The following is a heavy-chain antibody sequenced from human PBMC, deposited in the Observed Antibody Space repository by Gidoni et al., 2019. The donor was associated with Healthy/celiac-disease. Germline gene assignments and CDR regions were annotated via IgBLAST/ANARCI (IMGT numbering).Heavy chain of an antibody. CDR1: GGSISSSSYY. CDR2: IYYSGST. Sequence: QLQLQESGPGLVKPSETLSLTCTVSGGSISSSSYYWGWIRQPPGKGLEWIGSIYYSGSTYYNPSLKSRVTITVDTSKNQFSLKLSSVTAADTAVYYCARVNVLRFLEWSYYFDYWGQGTLVTVSS. CDR3: ARVNVLRFLEWSYYFDY. J-gene: IGHJ4*02. D-gene: IGHD3-3*01. V-gene: IGHV4-39*01.